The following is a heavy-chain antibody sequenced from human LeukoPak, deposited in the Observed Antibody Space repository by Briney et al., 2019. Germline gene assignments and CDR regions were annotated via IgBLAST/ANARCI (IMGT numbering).Heavy chain of an antibody. CDR3: ARDRVRIFGVIYGMDV. Sequence: GGSLRLSCPAYGFTFSSYSMNWVRQAPGKGMEWVTYISSSSSTIYYADSVKGRFTISRDNAKNSLYLEMDRLRAEDMAVYYCARDRVRIFGVIYGMDVWGQGTTVTVSS. D-gene: IGHD3-3*01. CDR2: ISSSSSTI. V-gene: IGHV3-48*01. CDR1: GFTFSSYS. J-gene: IGHJ6*02.